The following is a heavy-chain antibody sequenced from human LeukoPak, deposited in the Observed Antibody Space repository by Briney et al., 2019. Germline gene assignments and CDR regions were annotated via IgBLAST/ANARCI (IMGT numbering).Heavy chain of an antibody. D-gene: IGHD6-13*01. CDR3: ARAGYSTTGFDY. CDR1: GYTFTGYY. J-gene: IGHJ4*02. Sequence: ASVTVSCKASGYTFTGYYMHWVRQAPGQGLEWMGWINPNSGGTNYAQKFQGRVTMTRDTSISTAYMELSRLRSDDTAVYYCARAGYSTTGFDYWGQGTLVTVSS. CDR2: INPNSGGT. V-gene: IGHV1-2*02.